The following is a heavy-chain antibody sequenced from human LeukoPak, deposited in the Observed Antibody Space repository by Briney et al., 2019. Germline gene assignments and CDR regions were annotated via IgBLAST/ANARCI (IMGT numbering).Heavy chain of an antibody. J-gene: IGHJ4*02. V-gene: IGHV4-59*01. CDR3: ATHSSSSYPGGY. CDR1: GGSISSYY. CDR2: IYYSGST. D-gene: IGHD6-13*01. Sequence: SETLSLTCTVSGGSISSYYWSWIRQPPGKGLEWIGYIYYSGSTNYNPSLKSRVTISVDTSKNQFSLKLSSVTAADTAVYYCATHSSSSYPGGYWGQGTLVTVSS.